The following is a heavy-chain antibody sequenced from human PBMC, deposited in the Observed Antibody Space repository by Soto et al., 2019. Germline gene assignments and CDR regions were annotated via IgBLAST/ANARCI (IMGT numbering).Heavy chain of an antibody. V-gene: IGHV1-18*01. J-gene: IGHJ3*02. Sequence: QVQLVQSGAAVKKPGASVKVSCKASVYTFTSDGISWGRQAPGQGREWMGWISAYNGNTKYAQKLQGRVTMTTDTSTSTAYMELRSLRSDDTAVYYCARDWYYYDSSGYKDDAFDIWGQGTMVTVSS. CDR3: ARDWYYYDSSGYKDDAFDI. CDR1: VYTFTSDG. D-gene: IGHD3-22*01. CDR2: ISAYNGNT.